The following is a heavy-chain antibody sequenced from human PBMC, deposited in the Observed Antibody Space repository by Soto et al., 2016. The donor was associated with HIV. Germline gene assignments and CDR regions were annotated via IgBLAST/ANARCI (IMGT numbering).Heavy chain of an antibody. CDR1: KFIFRTYW. J-gene: IGHJ4*02. D-gene: IGHD2-15*01. V-gene: IGHV3-74*01. CDR3: ARGGSSRGGWY. Sequence: EVQLVESGGGLVQPGGSLRLSCAASKFIFRTYWMHWVRQAPGKGLVWVSRINSDGNSTSHVDSVKGRFTISRDNAKNTLYLQMNSLRAEDTAVYYCARGGSSRGGWYWGQGTLVTVSS. CDR2: INSDGNST.